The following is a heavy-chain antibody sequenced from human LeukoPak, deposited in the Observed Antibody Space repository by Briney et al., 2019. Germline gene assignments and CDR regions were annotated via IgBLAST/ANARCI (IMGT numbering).Heavy chain of an antibody. CDR1: GFTFSSYS. J-gene: IGHJ6*04. CDR3: ARYCSSTSCLYYYYGMDV. CDR2: ISSSSSYI. V-gene: IGHV3-21*01. Sequence: GGSLRLSCAASGFTFSSYSMNWVSQAPGKGLEWVSSISSSSSYIYYADSVKGRFTISRDNAKNSLYLQMNSLRAEDTAVYYCARYCSSTSCLYYYYGMDVWGKGTTVTVSS. D-gene: IGHD2-2*01.